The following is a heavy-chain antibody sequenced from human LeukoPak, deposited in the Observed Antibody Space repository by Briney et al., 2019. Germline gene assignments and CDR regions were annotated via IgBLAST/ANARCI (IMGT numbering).Heavy chain of an antibody. J-gene: IGHJ4*02. Sequence: HAGGSLRLSCAASGFTVITNDMTWVRQAPGKGLEWVSVLYSDGNTKYADSVQGRFTISRDNSKNTLHLEMNSLSPDDTAVYYCARGVEPLAANTLAYWGQGTLVTVSS. V-gene: IGHV3-53*01. CDR3: ARGVEPLAANTLAY. CDR1: GFTVITND. CDR2: LYSDGNT. D-gene: IGHD1-14*01.